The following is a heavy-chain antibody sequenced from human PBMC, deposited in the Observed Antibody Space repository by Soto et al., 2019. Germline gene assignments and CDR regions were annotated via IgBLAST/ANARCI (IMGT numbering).Heavy chain of an antibody. CDR1: GFIFTNYA. V-gene: IGHV3-30-3*01. Sequence: QVQLVESGGGVVQPARSLRLSCAASGFIFTNYAMYWVRQSPGRGLEWVTVISYDGGKKYYADSVQGRFTISRDNSKNTLYVPMGGLGVEDTAVYFCARAWRAGHCSHDVSPYGMDVWGQGTTVTVSS. CDR3: ARAWRAGHCSHDVSPYGMDV. D-gene: IGHD2-15*01. J-gene: IGHJ6*02. CDR2: ISYDGGKK.